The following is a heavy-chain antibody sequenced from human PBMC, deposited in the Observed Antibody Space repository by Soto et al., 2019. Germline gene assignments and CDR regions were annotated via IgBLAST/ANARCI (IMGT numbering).Heavy chain of an antibody. CDR3: ARAQGSGFLVS. CDR1: GVSISSGDYS. V-gene: IGHV4-30-2*05. D-gene: IGHD3-10*01. J-gene: IGHJ4*02. CDR2: IYYGGNT. Sequence: SETLSLTCAVSGVSISSGDYSWNWIRQPPGKGLEWIGYIYYGGNTYYNPSLQSRVTMSVDRSRNQFSLKLSSVTAADTAVYYCARAQGSGFLVSWGQGTLVTVSS.